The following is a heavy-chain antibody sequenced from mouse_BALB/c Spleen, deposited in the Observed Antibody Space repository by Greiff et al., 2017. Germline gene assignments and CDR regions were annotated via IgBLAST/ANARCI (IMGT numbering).Heavy chain of an antibody. CDR1: GYSFTGYN. V-gene: IGHV1S135*01. J-gene: IGHJ2*01. Sequence: EVKLMESGPELEKPGASVKISCKASGYSFTGYNMNWVKQSNGKSLEWIGNIDPYYGGTSYNQKFKGKATLTVDKSSSTAYMELARLTSEDSAIYYCARGSTTTRFDYWGQGTTLTVSS. D-gene: IGHD1-1*01. CDR2: IDPYYGGT. CDR3: ARGSTTTRFDY.